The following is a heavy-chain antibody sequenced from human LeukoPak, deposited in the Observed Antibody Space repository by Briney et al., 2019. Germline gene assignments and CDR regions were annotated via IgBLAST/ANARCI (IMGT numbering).Heavy chain of an antibody. CDR1: GFTFNSYS. V-gene: IGHV3-21*01. D-gene: IGHD1-14*01. J-gene: IGHJ3*02. CDR2: ITTSGSDI. CDR3: AERGSTTYSFDI. Sequence: GGSLRLSCAASGFTFNSYSMNWVRQAPGKGLEWVSSITTSGSDINYSDSVKGRFTVSRDNAQNSLYLRMNSLRVEDTAVYYCAERGSTTYSFDIWGQGTMVTVSS.